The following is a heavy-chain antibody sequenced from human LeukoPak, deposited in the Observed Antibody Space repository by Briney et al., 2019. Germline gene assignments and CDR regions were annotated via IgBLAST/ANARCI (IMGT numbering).Heavy chain of an antibody. CDR1: GGSISSGGYY. Sequence: TSSETLSLTCTVSGGSISSGGYYWSWIRQPPGKGLEWIGYIYYSGSTNYNPSLKSRVTISVDTSKNQFSLKLSSVTAADTAVYYCARLWRSSWYVNWFDPWGQGTLVTVSS. CDR3: ARLWRSSWYVNWFDP. J-gene: IGHJ5*02. D-gene: IGHD6-13*01. V-gene: IGHV4-61*08. CDR2: IYYSGST.